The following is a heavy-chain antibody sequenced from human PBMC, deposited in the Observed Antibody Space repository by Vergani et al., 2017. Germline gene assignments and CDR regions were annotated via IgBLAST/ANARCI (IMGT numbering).Heavy chain of an antibody. V-gene: IGHV2-5*01. CDR1: GFSLTTGGEG. D-gene: IGHD3-9*01. CDR2: VYWNDDE. CDR3: VHRLGYFDWDGAVDV. J-gene: IGHJ3*01. Sequence: QITLRESGPTLVKPTQTLTLTCTFSGFSLTTGGEGVGWIRQPPGRALEWLAFVYWNDDERYTPSLKSRVTITKDTSKNEVIITMATMDPVDTATYYCVHRLGYFDWDGAVDVWGPGTMVTVSS.